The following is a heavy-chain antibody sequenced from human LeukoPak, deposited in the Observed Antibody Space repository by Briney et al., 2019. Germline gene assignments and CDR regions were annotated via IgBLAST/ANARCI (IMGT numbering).Heavy chain of an antibody. CDR2: IHSGGTT. D-gene: IGHD5-12*01. CDR3: ARGRVTYSGYDFPYYFDY. CDR1: GFTVSSNY. J-gene: IGHJ4*02. V-gene: IGHV3-53*01. Sequence: GGSLRLSCAASGFTVSSNYMNWVRQAPGKGLEWVSVIHSGGTTYYADSVKGRFTISRDNSRNTLYLQMNSLRAEDTAVYYCARGRVTYSGYDFPYYFDYWGQGTLVTVSS.